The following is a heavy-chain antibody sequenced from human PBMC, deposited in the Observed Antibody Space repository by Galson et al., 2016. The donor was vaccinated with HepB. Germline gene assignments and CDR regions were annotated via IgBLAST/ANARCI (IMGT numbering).Heavy chain of an antibody. Sequence: SLRLSCAASGFTFSDYYMDWVRQAPGKGLEWVGRVRNEANSYSTEYAASVRGIITISRDDSHNFPFQKMNSLKTEETALYYCTSEFNGLDDWGQGTLVTVSS. J-gene: IGHJ4*02. V-gene: IGHV3-72*01. CDR3: TSEFNGLDD. D-gene: IGHD2-8*01. CDR2: VRNEANSYST. CDR1: GFTFSDYY.